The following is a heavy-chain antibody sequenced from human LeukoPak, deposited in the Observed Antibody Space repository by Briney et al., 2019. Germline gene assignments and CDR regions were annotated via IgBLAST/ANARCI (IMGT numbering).Heavy chain of an antibody. CDR1: GYTFTSYD. D-gene: IGHD3-22*01. CDR2: MNPNSGNT. V-gene: IGHV1-8*01. CDR3: ARGRYYYDSSGTDAFDI. J-gene: IGHJ3*02. Sequence: ASVKVSCKASGYTFTSYDINWVRQATGQGLEWMGWMNPNSGNTGYAQKFQGRVTMTRNTSISTAYMELSSLRSEDTAVCYCARGRYYYDSSGTDAFDIWGQGTMVTVSS.